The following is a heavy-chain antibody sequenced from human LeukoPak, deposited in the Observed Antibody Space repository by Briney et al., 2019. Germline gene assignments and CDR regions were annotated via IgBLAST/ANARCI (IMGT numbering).Heavy chain of an antibody. CDR3: ARTYSTTWDY. CDR2: IYYGGST. Sequence: SETLSLTCTVSGGSISSSGYYWAWIRQPPGKGLEWIGSIYYGGSTYYNPSLKSRVTLSVDTSKNQFSLKLSSVTAAGTAVYYCARTYSTTWDYWGQGTLVTVSS. V-gene: IGHV4-39*01. J-gene: IGHJ4*02. D-gene: IGHD2-2*01. CDR1: GGSISSSGYY.